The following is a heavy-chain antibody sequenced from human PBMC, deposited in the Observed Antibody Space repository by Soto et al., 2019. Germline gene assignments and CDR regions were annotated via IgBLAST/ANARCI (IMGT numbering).Heavy chain of an antibody. Sequence: QVQLVQSGAEVKKPGASVKVSCKASGYTFTGYYMHWVRQAPGQGLEWMGWINPNSGGTNYAQKFQGRATMTRETSISPACMGLSRLKSDDTAVYYCARDQYHDSRGWYGGGGDYWGQGTLVTVSS. CDR1: GYTFTGYY. CDR2: INPNSGGT. V-gene: IGHV1-2*02. J-gene: IGHJ4*02. D-gene: IGHD6-19*01. CDR3: ARDQYHDSRGWYGGGGDY.